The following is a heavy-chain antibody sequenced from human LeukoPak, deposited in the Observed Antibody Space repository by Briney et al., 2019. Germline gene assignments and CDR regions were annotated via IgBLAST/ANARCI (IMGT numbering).Heavy chain of an antibody. CDR3: ARAEF. CDR1: GFSFGSYE. CDR2: ISNSGTIV. V-gene: IGHV3-48*03. D-gene: IGHD3-10*01. Sequence: GGSLRLSCAASGFSFGSYEMHWVRQAPGKGLEWLSYISNSGTIVCYADSVKGRFTTSKDNAKNSLFLQMNSLRAEDAAVYYCARAEFWGQGTLVTVSS. J-gene: IGHJ4*02.